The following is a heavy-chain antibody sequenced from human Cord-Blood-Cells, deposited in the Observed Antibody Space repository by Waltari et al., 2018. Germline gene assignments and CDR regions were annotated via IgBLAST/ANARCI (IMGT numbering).Heavy chain of an antibody. D-gene: IGHD3-3*01. CDR3: ARDRSPPPYYDFWSGYDAFDI. CDR1: GYTFTSYY. CDR2: INPSGGST. J-gene: IGHJ3*02. Sequence: QVQLVQSGAEVKKPGASVKVSCKASGYTFTSYYMHWVRQAAGQGLEWMGIINPSGGSTSYVQKIQGRVTMTRDTSTSTVYMELSSLRSEDTAVYYCARDRSPPPYYDFWSGYDAFDIWGQGTMVTVSS. V-gene: IGHV1-46*01.